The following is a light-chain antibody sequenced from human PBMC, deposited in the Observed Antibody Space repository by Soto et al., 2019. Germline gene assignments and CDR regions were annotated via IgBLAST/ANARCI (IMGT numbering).Light chain of an antibody. CDR3: QQSYSTLWT. CDR2: AAS. CDR1: QRISTY. J-gene: IGKJ1*01. Sequence: DVPMSQSPSSLSASVGDRVTITCRASQRISTYLHWFQQKPGKAPKLLIYAASNLQSGVPSRFSGSGSGTDFALTISSLQPEDFATYYYQQSYSTLWTFGQGTQVAIK. V-gene: IGKV1-39*01.